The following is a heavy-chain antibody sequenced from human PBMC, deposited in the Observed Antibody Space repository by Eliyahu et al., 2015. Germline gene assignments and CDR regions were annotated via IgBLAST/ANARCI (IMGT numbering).Heavy chain of an antibody. Sequence: QLQVQESGPGLVKPSETLSLTCSVSGGSISSTSYYWGWIRQPPGKGLEWIGTIXFNGRTTFYNPSLKXRVSISADTSKNKVSLKVNSVTAADTAMYFCARGRGTGRGPRTYDIWGQGTIVTVSS. CDR3: ARGRGTGRGPRTYDI. CDR1: GGSISSTSYY. CDR2: IXFNGRTT. J-gene: IGHJ3*02. V-gene: IGHV4-39*01. D-gene: IGHD3-10*01.